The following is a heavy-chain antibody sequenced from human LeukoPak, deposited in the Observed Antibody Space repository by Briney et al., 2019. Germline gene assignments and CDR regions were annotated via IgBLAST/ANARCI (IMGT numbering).Heavy chain of an antibody. J-gene: IGHJ3*02. Sequence: PGGSLRLSCAASGFTFSSYDMHWVRHATGKGLEWVSAIGTAGDTYYPGSVKGRFTISRENAKNSLYLQMNSLRAGDTAVYYCARQSWVGAFDIWGQGTMVTVSS. CDR1: GFTFSSYD. CDR2: IGTAGDT. CDR3: ARQSWVGAFDI. D-gene: IGHD3-16*01. V-gene: IGHV3-13*04.